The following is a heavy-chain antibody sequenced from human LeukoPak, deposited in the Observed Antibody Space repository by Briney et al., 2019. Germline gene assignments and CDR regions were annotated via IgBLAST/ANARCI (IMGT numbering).Heavy chain of an antibody. CDR2: ISAYNGNT. CDR3: ARDQDSSGYYPGPTDY. Sequence: ASVKVSCKASGYTFTSYGISWVRQAPGQGLEWMGWISAYNGNTNYAQKLQGRVTMTTDTSTSTAYMELRSLRSDDTAVYYCARDQDSSGYYPGPTDYWGHGTLVTVSS. J-gene: IGHJ4*01. D-gene: IGHD3-22*01. V-gene: IGHV1-18*01. CDR1: GYTFTSYG.